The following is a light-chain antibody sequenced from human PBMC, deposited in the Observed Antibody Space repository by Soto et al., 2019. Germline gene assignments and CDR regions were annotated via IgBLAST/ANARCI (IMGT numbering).Light chain of an antibody. V-gene: IGKV3-15*01. CDR1: QSISRN. J-gene: IGKJ4*01. CDR3: QQFNTWPPVT. CDR2: GAS. Sequence: EIVMTQSPATLSVSPGERATLSCRASQSISRNLAWYQQKPGQAPRLLIYGASTSATGIPARFSGSGSGTEFTLTISSLQSEDFAVYYCQQFNTWPPVTFGGGTKVEIK.